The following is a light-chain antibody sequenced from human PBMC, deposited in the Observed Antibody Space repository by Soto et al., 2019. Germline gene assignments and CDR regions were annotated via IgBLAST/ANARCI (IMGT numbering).Light chain of an antibody. Sequence: EIVLTQSPGTLSLSPGERATLSCRASQSVSSSYLAWYQQNPGQAPRLLIYGASSRATGIPHRFSGSGSGTDFTLTISRLEPEDFAVYYCQQYGSSPLTFGGGTKVEIK. CDR2: GAS. CDR3: QQYGSSPLT. CDR1: QSVSSSY. V-gene: IGKV3-20*01. J-gene: IGKJ4*01.